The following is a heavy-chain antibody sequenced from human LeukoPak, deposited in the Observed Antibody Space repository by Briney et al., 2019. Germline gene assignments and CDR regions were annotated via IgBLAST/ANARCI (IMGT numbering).Heavy chain of an antibody. Sequence: GGSLRLSCAASGFTFSSYAMSWVRQAPGKGLEWVSAISGSGGSTYYADSVKGRFTISRDNSKNTLYLQMNSLRAEDTAVYYCAKGVGYYYDSSGYYLDYWGQGTLVTVSS. CDR2: ISGSGGST. J-gene: IGHJ4*02. V-gene: IGHV3-23*01. CDR3: AKGVGYYYDSSGYYLDY. D-gene: IGHD3-22*01. CDR1: GFTFSSYA.